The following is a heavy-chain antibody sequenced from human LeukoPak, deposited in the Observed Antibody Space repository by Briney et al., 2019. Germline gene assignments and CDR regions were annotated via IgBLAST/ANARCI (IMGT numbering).Heavy chain of an antibody. CDR3: AREVGVRGHFDH. J-gene: IGHJ4*02. CDR1: GYTFTRFY. D-gene: IGHD1-26*01. V-gene: IGHV1-46*01. CDR2: INPSGGST. Sequence: ASVTVSCKASGYTFTRFYMHWVRQAPGQGLEWMGIINPSGGSTGYTQKFQGGVTMTRDTSTSTVYMELSSLRSEDTAVYYCAREVGVRGHFDHWGRGTPVTVSS.